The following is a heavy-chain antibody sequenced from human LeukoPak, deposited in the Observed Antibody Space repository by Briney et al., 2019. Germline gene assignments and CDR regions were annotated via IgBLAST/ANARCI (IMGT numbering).Heavy chain of an antibody. CDR2: ISYDGSNK. D-gene: IGHD3-10*01. Sequence: GGSLRLSCAASGFTFSSYGMHWVRQAPGKGLEWVAVISYDGSNKYYADSVKGRFTISRDISKNTLYLQMNSLRAEDTAVYYCAKGYYGSGSYLDYWGQGTLVTVSS. J-gene: IGHJ4*02. CDR1: GFTFSSYG. V-gene: IGHV3-30*18. CDR3: AKGYYGSGSYLDY.